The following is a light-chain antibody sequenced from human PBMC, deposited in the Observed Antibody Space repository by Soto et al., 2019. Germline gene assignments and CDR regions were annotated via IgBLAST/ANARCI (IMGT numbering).Light chain of an antibody. CDR2: TNN. J-gene: IGLJ3*02. CDR3: AAWDDSLSGWV. Sequence: QSVLTQPPSASGTPGQRVSISCSGSSTNIGRNSISWYQNLPGTAPKLLIYTNNQRPSGVPARFSGSKSGTSASLAISGLQSEDEADYYCAAWDDSLSGWVFGRGTKLTVL. CDR1: STNIGRNS. V-gene: IGLV1-44*01.